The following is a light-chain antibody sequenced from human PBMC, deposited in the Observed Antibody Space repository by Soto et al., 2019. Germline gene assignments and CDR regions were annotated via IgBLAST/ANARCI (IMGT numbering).Light chain of an antibody. CDR1: QSVSSSY. CDR3: QQYGSSPRT. Sequence: EIVLTQSPGTLSLSPGERATLSCRASQSVSSSYLAWYQQKPGQAPRLLIYGASSRATGIPDRFSGSGSGAGWGGVISRLEPEDLAVYYCQQYGSSPRTFGQGTKVEIK. CDR2: GAS. V-gene: IGKV3-20*01. J-gene: IGKJ1*01.